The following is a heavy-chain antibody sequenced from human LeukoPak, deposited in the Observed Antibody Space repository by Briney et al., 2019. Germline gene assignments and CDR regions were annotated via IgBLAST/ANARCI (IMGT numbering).Heavy chain of an antibody. CDR3: ASFMTTVTTGFWFDP. CDR2: ISSSSSYI. J-gene: IGHJ5*02. V-gene: IGHV3-21*01. D-gene: IGHD4-17*01. CDR1: GFTFNNYS. Sequence: PGGSLRLSCAASGFTFNNYSMNWVRQAPGKGLEWVSSISSSSSYIYYADSVKGRFTISRDNAKNSLYLQMNSLRAEDTAVYYCASFMTTVTTGFWFDPWGQGTLVTVSS.